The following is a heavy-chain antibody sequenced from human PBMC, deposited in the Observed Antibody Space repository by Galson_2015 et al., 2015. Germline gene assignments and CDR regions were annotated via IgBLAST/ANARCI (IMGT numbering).Heavy chain of an antibody. CDR3: ARGNYDFWSGHNRLPYYMDV. D-gene: IGHD3-3*01. J-gene: IGHJ6*03. Sequence: QSGAEVKKPGESLQISCKGSGYSFTSYWIGWVRQMPGKGLEWMGIIYPGDSDTRYSLSFQGQVSFSVDKSISTAYLQWSSLQASDTAMYYCARGNYDFWSGHNRLPYYMDVWGEGTTVTVSS. CDR2: IYPGDSDT. V-gene: IGHV5-51*01. CDR1: GYSFTSYW.